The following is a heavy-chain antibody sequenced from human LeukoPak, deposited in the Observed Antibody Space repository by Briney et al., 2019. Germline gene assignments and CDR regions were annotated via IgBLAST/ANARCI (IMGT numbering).Heavy chain of an antibody. CDR3: ARERTQWLVLRYSYPLDY. V-gene: IGHV4-34*01. CDR1: GGSFSGYY. J-gene: IGHJ4*02. D-gene: IGHD6-19*01. Sequence: ESSETLSLTCAVYGGSFSGYYWSWIRQPPGKGLEWIGEINHSGSTNYNPSLKSRVTISVDTSKNQLSLKLSSVTAADTAVYYCARERTQWLVLRYSYPLDYWGQGTLVTVSS. CDR2: INHSGST.